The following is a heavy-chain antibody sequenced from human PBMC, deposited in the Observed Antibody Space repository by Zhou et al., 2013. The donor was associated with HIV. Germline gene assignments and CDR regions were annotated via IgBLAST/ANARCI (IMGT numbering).Heavy chain of an antibody. CDR3: AGYGRGYNWLYY. Sequence: QGHLVQSGPEVKSPGASVKVSCKASGYSFSAYYMHWVRQAPGQGLEYLGWIIPSSGDTRYAPNFQGRVTMTRDTSINTVYMELTRLKSDDTAVYYCAGYGRGYNWLYYWGQGTLDTVSS. CDR1: GYSFSAYY. CDR2: IIPSSGDT. V-gene: IGHV1-2*02. D-gene: IGHD5-12*01. J-gene: IGHJ4*02.